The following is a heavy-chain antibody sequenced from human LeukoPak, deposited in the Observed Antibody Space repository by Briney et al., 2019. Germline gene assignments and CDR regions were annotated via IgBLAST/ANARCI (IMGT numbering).Heavy chain of an antibody. Sequence: ASVKVSCKASGYTFINYYMHWVRQAPGQGLEWMGIINASGGSTSYAQKVQGRVTMTRDTSTSTIYVELSSLRSEDTAVYYCARENGYRRGFDYWGRGTLVTVSS. CDR3: ARENGYRRGFDY. J-gene: IGHJ4*02. CDR2: INASGGST. D-gene: IGHD6-13*01. CDR1: GYTFINYY. V-gene: IGHV1-46*01.